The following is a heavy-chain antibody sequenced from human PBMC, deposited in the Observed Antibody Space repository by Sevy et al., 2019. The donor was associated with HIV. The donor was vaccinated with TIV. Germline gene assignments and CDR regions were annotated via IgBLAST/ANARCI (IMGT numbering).Heavy chain of an antibody. D-gene: IGHD6-13*01. V-gene: IGHV1-46*01. J-gene: IGHJ4*02. CDR2: INSSGGST. CDR3: ARGLAKAATEDYFDY. Sequence: ASVKVSCKTSGYTFTSYYMHWVRQAPGQGLECMGIINSSGGSTSYAQKFQGRVTMTRDTSTSTVYMELSSLRSEDTAVYYCARGLAKAATEDYFDYWGQGTLVTVSS. CDR1: GYTFTSYY.